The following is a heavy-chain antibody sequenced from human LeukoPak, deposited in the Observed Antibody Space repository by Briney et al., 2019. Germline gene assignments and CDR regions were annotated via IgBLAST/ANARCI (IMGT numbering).Heavy chain of an antibody. CDR1: GGSISSNS. Sequence: SETLSLTCTVSGGSISSNSRTWIRQPPGKGLEWIGNIYYNGSTNYNPSLKSRVSISIFTSRNQFSLKLRSVTAADTAVYYCARGTLNYDFWSGYSLYNWFDPWGQGTLVTVSS. V-gene: IGHV4-59*01. CDR2: IYYNGST. D-gene: IGHD3-3*01. CDR3: ARGTLNYDFWSGYSLYNWFDP. J-gene: IGHJ5*02.